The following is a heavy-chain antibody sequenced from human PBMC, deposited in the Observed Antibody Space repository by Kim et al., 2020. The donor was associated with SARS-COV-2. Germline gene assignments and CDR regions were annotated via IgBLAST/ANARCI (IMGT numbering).Heavy chain of an antibody. CDR2: ISGDGGST. D-gene: IGHD3-10*01. CDR1: GFTFDDYA. CDR3: AKDIGPPHYYYGSGTYPEDY. V-gene: IGHV3-43*02. J-gene: IGHJ4*02. Sequence: GGSLRLSCAASGFTFDDYAMHWVRQAPGKGLEWVSLISGDGGSTYYADSVRGRFTISRDNSKNSLYLQMNSLRTKDTALYYCAKDIGPPHYYYGSGTYPEDYWGQGTLVTVSS.